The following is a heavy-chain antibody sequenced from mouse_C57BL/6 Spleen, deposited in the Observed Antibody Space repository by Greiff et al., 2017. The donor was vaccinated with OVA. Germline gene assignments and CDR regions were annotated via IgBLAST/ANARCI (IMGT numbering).Heavy chain of an antibody. CDR2: ISYDGSN. J-gene: IGHJ4*01. Sequence: VQLMESGPGLVKPSQSLSLTCSVTGYSITSGYYWNWIRQFPGNKLEWMGYISYDGSNNYNPSLKNRISITRDTSKNQFFLKLNSVTTEDTATYYCATEETAMDYWGQGTSVTVSS. CDR3: ATEETAMDY. CDR1: GYSITSGYY. V-gene: IGHV3-6*01.